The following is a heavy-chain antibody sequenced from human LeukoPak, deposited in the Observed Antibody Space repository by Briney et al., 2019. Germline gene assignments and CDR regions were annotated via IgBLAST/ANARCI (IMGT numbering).Heavy chain of an antibody. J-gene: IGHJ4*02. CDR2: INRSGST. CDR1: GGSFSGYY. Sequence: SETLSLTCAVYGGSFSGYYWSWVRQPPGKGLEWIGEINRSGSTNYNPSLKSRVTLSVDTSKNQFSLKLSSVTAADTAVYYCARGYYDILTGYFIDYWGQGTLVTVSS. CDR3: ARGYYDILTGYFIDY. D-gene: IGHD3-9*01. V-gene: IGHV4-34*01.